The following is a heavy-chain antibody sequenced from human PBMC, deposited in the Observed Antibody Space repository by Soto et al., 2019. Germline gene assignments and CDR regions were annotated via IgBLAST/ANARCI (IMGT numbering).Heavy chain of an antibody. V-gene: IGHV3-30*03. CDR3: ASPWSGYANWFDP. CDR1: GFTFSNYG. CDR2: ISYDGNNR. Sequence: QPGGSLRLSCAASGFTFSNYGMHWVRQAPGKGLEWVAVISYDGNNRYYGDSVKGRFTISRDNSKNTVYLQMNSLRVEDTAVYYCASPWSGYANWFDPWGQGTLVTVSS. D-gene: IGHD3-3*01. J-gene: IGHJ5*02.